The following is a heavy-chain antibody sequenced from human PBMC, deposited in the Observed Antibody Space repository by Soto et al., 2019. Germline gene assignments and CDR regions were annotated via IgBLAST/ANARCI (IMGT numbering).Heavy chain of an antibody. J-gene: IGHJ6*03. D-gene: IGHD3-10*01. CDR3: ARPKGSGKTYFYMDV. CDR2: IFPGDSDT. CDR1: GYSFSNYW. V-gene: IGHV5-51*01. Sequence: GESLKISCQASGYSFSNYWIGWVRQMPGKGLEWMGIIFPGDSDTRYSPSSQGQVTISADTSTNTAYLQWISLKASDTAMYYCARPKGSGKTYFYMDVWGKGTKVTVSS.